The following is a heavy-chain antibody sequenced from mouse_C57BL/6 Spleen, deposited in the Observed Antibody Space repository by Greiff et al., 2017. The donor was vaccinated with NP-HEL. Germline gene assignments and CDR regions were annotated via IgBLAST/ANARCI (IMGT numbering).Heavy chain of an antibody. D-gene: IGHD1-1*01. CDR2: INYDGSST. CDR3: ARVSYYYGSPYAMDY. J-gene: IGHJ4*01. CDR1: GFTFSDYY. V-gene: IGHV5-16*01. Sequence: EVQLVESEGGLVQPGSSMKLSCTASGFTFSDYYMAWVRQVPEKGLEWVANINYDGSSTYYLDSLKSRFIISRDNAKNILYLQMSSLKSEDTATYYCARVSYYYGSPYAMDYWGQGTSVTVSS.